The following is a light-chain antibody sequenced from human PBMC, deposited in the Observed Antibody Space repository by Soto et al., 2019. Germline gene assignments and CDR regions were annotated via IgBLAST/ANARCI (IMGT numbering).Light chain of an antibody. CDR2: DAS. Sequence: EIVLTQSPATLSLSPGERATLSCRASQSVSSYLAWYQQKPGQAPRLLIYDASNRATGIPARFSGSGSGTDFTLTISSLEPEDFAVYYFPQRNNWPPLLTFGQGTKPEIK. CDR1: QSVSSY. CDR3: PQRNNWPPLLT. J-gene: IGKJ2*01. V-gene: IGKV3-11*01.